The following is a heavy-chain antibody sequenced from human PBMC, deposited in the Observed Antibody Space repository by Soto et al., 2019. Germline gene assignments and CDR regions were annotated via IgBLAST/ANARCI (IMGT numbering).Heavy chain of an antibody. CDR1: GFTFSNYA. V-gene: IGHV3-23*01. CDR2: ISGSGDST. CDR3: AKENRRGYCSGGICYGYFDY. J-gene: IGHJ4*02. Sequence: EVQLLESGGGLVQPGGSPRLSCTASGFTFSNYATSWVRQAPGKGLEWVSTISGSGDSTNYADSVKGQFAISRDNSNNMLYVQMDSLRVEDTAVYYCAKENRRGYCSGGICYGYFDYWGQGTLVTVSS. D-gene: IGHD2-15*01.